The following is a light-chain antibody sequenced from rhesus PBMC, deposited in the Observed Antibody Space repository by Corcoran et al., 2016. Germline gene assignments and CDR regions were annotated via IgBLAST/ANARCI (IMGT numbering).Light chain of an antibody. V-gene: IGKV3-24*04. J-gene: IGKJ1*01. CDR1: QSVSSF. CDR3: LQSSNWPRT. CDR2: GAS. Sequence: EIVMTQSPATLALSPGESATLSCRASQSVSSFLAWYQQKPVQAPRLLIYGASSRATGVPDRFSGSGSGTDFTLPISSLEPEDVGLYFCLQSSNWPRTFGRGTKVEIK.